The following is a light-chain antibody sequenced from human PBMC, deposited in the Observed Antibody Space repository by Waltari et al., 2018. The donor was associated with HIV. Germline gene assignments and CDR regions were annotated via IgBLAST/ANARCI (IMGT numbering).Light chain of an antibody. J-gene: IGLJ3*02. CDR2: DVD. CDR1: SSDIGGINY. V-gene: IGLV2-14*03. Sequence: QSALTQPASVSGSPGQSITISCTGTSSDIGGINYVSWYQQHPDKAPKLIIFDVDIRPSGISNRFSGSKSGNTASLTISGLQAEDEADYYCSSYASSFTLLFGGGTKLTVL. CDR3: SSYASSFTLL.